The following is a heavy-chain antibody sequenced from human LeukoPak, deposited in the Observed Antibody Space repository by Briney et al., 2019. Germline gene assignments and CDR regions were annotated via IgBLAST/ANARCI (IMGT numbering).Heavy chain of an antibody. CDR2: ISVGGGST. D-gene: IGHD3-3*01. CDR1: GITFSGYS. CDR3: ARRYDFWDY. V-gene: IGHV3-23*01. Sequence: GSLRLSCVVSGITFSGYSMIWVRQAPGKGLEWVSVISVGGGSTAYANSVKGRFTISRDDSKNTLHLQMDSLRADDTAVYYCARRYDFWDYWGQGTLVTVSS. J-gene: IGHJ4*02.